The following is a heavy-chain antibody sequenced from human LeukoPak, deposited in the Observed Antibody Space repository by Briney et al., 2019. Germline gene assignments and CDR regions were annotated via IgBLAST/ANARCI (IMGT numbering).Heavy chain of an antibody. CDR1: GYTFTGYY. D-gene: IGHD5-12*01. Sequence: ASVMVSCKASGYTFTGYYMHWVRQAPGQGLERMGLINPNSGDTNYAQNFQGRVTMTRDTSISTAYMELSRLRSDDTAVYYCASVVATGGYWGQGTLVTVSS. J-gene: IGHJ4*02. V-gene: IGHV1-2*02. CDR2: INPNSGDT. CDR3: ASVVATGGY.